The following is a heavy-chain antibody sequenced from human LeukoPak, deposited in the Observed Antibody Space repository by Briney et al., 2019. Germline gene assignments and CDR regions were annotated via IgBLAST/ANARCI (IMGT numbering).Heavy chain of an antibody. CDR1: GGSISSYY. J-gene: IGHJ3*02. CDR3: APQTPSYCSSTSCPLGAFDI. Sequence: SETLSLTCTVSGGSISSYYWSSIRQPAGKGLEWIGRIYTSGSTNYNPSLKSRVTMSVDTSKNQFSLKLSSVTAADTAVYYCAPQTPSYCSSTSCPLGAFDIWGQGTMVTVSS. D-gene: IGHD2-2*01. CDR2: IYTSGST. V-gene: IGHV4-4*07.